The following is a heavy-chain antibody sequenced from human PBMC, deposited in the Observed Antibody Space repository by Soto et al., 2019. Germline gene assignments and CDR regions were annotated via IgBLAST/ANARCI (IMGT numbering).Heavy chain of an antibody. CDR3: ARTYDSSGPNSGGYGFAI. CDR2: IYYIGRTT. V-gene: IGHV4-59*01. J-gene: IGHJ3*02. CDR1: GDSISSYY. Sequence: QVQLQESGPGLVQPSETLSLICTVSGDSISSYYWSWIRQPPGKGLEWIAYIYYIGRTTNYNPSLKSRVTSSVDLSKNQSSLKLSSVIAADTAVYYCARTYDSSGPNSGGYGFAIWGQGTMVTVSS. D-gene: IGHD3-22*01.